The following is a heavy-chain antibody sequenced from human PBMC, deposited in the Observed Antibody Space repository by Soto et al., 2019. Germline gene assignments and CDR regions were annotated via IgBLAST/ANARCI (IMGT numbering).Heavy chain of an antibody. CDR2: IYHSGST. CDR3: ARDKITGLFDY. CDR1: GGSIRRGGYS. J-gene: IGHJ4*02. Sequence: TLSPHFAVCGGSIRRGGYSWSSLRQPPGKGLECIGYIYHSGSTYYNPSLKSRVTISVDRSKNQFSLKLTSVTAADTAVYYCARDKITGLFDYWGQGTLVTVSS. D-gene: IGHD2-8*02. V-gene: IGHV4-30-2*01.